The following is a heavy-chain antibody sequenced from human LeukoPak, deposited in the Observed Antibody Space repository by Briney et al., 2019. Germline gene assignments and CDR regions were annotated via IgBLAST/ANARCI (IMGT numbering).Heavy chain of an antibody. V-gene: IGHV4-34*01. CDR1: GGSFSGYY. Sequence: SETLSLTCAVYGGSFSGYYWSWIRQPPGKGLEWIGEINHSGSTNYNPSLKSRVTISVDTSKNQFSLKLSSVTAADTAVYYCASEGRVREKPFDYWGQGTLVTVSS. CDR3: ASEGRVREKPFDY. J-gene: IGHJ4*02. CDR2: INHSGST. D-gene: IGHD3-10*01.